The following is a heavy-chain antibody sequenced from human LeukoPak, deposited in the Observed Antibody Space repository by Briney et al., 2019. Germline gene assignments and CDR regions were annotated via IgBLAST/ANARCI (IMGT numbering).Heavy chain of an antibody. J-gene: IGHJ4*02. V-gene: IGHV3-33*01. CDR3: ARENLLGGFFDY. CDR2: IWYDGSNK. Sequence: PGGSLRLSCAASGFTFSNYGMHWVRQAPGKGLEWVAVIWYDGSNKYYADSVKGRFTFSRDNSKNTLYLQMNSLRAEDTAVYYCARENLLGGFFDYWGQGILATVSS. CDR1: GFTFSNYG. D-gene: IGHD5-12*01.